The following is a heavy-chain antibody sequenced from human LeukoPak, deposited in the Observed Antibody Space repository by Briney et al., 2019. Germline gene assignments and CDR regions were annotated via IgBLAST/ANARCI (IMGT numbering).Heavy chain of an antibody. J-gene: IGHJ6*03. CDR2: IYSGGST. D-gene: IGHD3-10*01. V-gene: IGHV3-53*01. Sequence: GGSLRLSCVASGFTVSSNYMSWVRQAPGKGLEWVSVIYSGGSTYYADSVKGRFTISRDNSKNTLYLQMNSLRAEDKAVYYCASGSGSYRTPYYYMDVWGTGTTVTVSS. CDR1: GFTVSSNY. CDR3: ASGSGSYRTPYYYMDV.